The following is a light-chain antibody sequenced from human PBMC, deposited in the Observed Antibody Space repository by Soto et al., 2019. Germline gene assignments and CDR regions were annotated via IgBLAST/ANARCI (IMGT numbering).Light chain of an antibody. CDR2: GAS. CDR1: QSVSSSY. J-gene: IGKJ4*01. Sequence: EIVLTQSPGTLSLSPGERATLSCRASQSVSSSYLAWYQQKPGQAPRLLIYGASSRATGIPDRFSGSGSGTDFILTISRLEPEDFAVYYCQQYGSSLRTFGGGTKVEIK. CDR3: QQYGSSLRT. V-gene: IGKV3-20*01.